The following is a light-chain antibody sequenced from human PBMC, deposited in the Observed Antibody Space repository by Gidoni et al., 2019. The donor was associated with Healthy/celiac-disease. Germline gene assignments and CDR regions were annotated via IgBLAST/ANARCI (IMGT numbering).Light chain of an antibody. CDR2: DAS. CDR3: QQRSNWLIT. CDR1: QSVSSY. Sequence: DIVLTQSPATLSLSPGERATLSCRASQSVSSYLAWYQQKPGQAPRLLIYDASNRATGIPARFSGSGSGTDFTLTISSLEPEDFAVYYCQQRSNWLITCGQGTRLEIK. J-gene: IGKJ5*01. V-gene: IGKV3-11*01.